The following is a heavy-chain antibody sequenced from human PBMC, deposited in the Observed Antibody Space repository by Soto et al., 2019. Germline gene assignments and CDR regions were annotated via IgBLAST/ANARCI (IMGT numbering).Heavy chain of an antibody. D-gene: IGHD5-12*01. CDR2: IWYDGGKK. J-gene: IGHJ4*02. CDR1: AFTFSSYG. CDR3: ARYRSGSSDY. V-gene: IGHV3-33*01. Sequence: QVHLVESGGGVVQPGTSLRLSCAASAFTFSSYGMHWVRQAPGKGLEWVAVIWYDGGKKYYADSVKGRFTISRDNSKNMAYLQMNSLRAEDTAVYYCARYRSGSSDYWGQGTPVTVSS.